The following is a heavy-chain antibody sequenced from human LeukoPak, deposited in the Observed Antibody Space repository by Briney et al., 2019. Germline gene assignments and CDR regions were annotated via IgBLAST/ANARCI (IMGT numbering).Heavy chain of an antibody. Sequence: GGSLRLSCAAPGFTFSSYGMHWVRQAPGKGLEWVAVISYDGSNKYYADSVKGRFTISRDNSKNTLYLQMNSLRAEDTAVYYCAKVAKSSHFDYWGQGTLVTVSS. J-gene: IGHJ4*02. CDR2: ISYDGSNK. D-gene: IGHD2-15*01. CDR3: AKVAKSSHFDY. CDR1: GFTFSSYG. V-gene: IGHV3-30*18.